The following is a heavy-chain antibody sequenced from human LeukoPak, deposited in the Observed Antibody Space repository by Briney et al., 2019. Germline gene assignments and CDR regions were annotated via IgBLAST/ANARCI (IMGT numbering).Heavy chain of an antibody. V-gene: IGHV3-21*01. CDR2: ISSSSYI. CDR3: ARAVSWFGELLAPRYFDS. Sequence: PGGSLRLSCAASGFTFSSYSMNWVRQAPGKGLEWVSSISSSSYIYYADSVKGRFTISRDNAKNSLYLQMNSLRAEDTAVYYCARAVSWFGELLAPRYFDSWGQGTLVTVSS. J-gene: IGHJ4*02. D-gene: IGHD3-10*01. CDR1: GFTFSSYS.